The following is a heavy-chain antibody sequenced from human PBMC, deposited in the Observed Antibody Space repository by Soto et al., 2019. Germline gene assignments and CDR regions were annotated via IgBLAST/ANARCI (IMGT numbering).Heavy chain of an antibody. V-gene: IGHV4-39*01. Sequence: QLQLQESGPGLVKPSETLSLTCTVSGGSISSSSYYWGWIRQPPGKGLEWIGSIYYSGSTYYNPSLKSRVTLSVDTSKNQFSLKLSSVTAADTAVYYCARRMNSGYETLWYYYYYYMDVWGKGTTVTVSS. CDR1: GGSISSSSYY. J-gene: IGHJ6*03. CDR3: ARRMNSGYETLWYYYYYYMDV. CDR2: IYYSGST. D-gene: IGHD5-12*01.